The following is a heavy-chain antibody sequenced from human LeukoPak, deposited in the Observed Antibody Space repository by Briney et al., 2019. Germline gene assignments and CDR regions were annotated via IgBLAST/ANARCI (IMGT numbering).Heavy chain of an antibody. CDR3: ARETNYYYYGMDV. D-gene: IGHD4-11*01. V-gene: IGHV3-11*01. J-gene: IGHJ6*02. CDR2: ISSSGSTI. CDR1: GFTFSDYY. Sequence: PGGPLRLSCAASGFTFSDYYMSWIRQAPGKGLEWVSYISSSGSTIYYADSVKGRFTISRDNAKNSLYLQMNSLRAEDTAVYYCARETNYYYYGMDVWGQGTTVTVSS.